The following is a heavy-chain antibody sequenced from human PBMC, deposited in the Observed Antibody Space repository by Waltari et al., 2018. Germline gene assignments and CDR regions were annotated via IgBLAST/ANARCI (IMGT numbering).Heavy chain of an antibody. CDR2: FKSKSDGGTR. J-gene: IGHJ4*02. CDR1: GFTFSNAW. D-gene: IGHD3-3*01. Sequence: EVQLVESGGGLVKPGGSLRLSCAASGFTFSNAWMSWARQAPGKGLEWVGRFKSKSDGGTRDYSAPVKGRFTISRDDSENTLYLQMNSLKTEDTAVYYCTTLFGDFWSGYFFDFWGQGTLVTVSS. V-gene: IGHV3-15*01. CDR3: TTLFGDFWSGYFFDF.